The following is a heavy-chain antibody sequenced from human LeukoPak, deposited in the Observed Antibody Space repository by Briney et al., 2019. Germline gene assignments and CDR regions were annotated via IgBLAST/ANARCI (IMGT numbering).Heavy chain of an antibody. V-gene: IGHV3-49*04. Sequence: GGSLRLSCTASGFTFGDYAMSWVRQAPGKGLEWVGFIRSKAYGGTTEYAASVKGRFTISRDDSKSIAYLQMNSLKTEDTAVYYCTRDTVLYDSSGHHPGEYFQHWGQGTLVTVSS. D-gene: IGHD3-22*01. CDR2: IRSKAYGGTT. J-gene: IGHJ1*01. CDR1: GFTFGDYA. CDR3: TRDTVLYDSSGHHPGEYFQH.